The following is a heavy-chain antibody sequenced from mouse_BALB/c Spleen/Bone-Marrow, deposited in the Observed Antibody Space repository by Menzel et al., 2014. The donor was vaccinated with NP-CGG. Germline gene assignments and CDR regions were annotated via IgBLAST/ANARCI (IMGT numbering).Heavy chain of an antibody. D-gene: IGHD1-1*01. V-gene: IGHV1-82*01. CDR3: AKYYGRSQGAMDY. J-gene: IGHJ4*01. Sequence: QVQLKESGPELVKPGASVKISCKASGYAFSSSWMNWVKQRPGQGLEWIGRIYPGDGDTNYNGNFKGKATLTADKSSSPTYMQRSSLTSVDSAVYFCAKYYGRSQGAMDYLGQGTSVTVSS. CDR2: IYPGDGDT. CDR1: GYAFSSSW.